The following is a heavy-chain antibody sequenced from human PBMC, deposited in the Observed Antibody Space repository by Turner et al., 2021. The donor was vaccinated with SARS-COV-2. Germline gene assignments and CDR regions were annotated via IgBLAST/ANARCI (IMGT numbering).Heavy chain of an antibody. Sequence: QVQLQESGPGLVWPSGTLSLTCTVSGGSISSKSWSWIRQSPGRGLEWIGYFYKIGSIDYNPTLRSRVTISVDTSKNQLSLNLISMTAADTAVYYCARHQGSTSGYDHGMNVWGQGTAVIVSS. CDR1: GGSISSKS. CDR2: FYKIGSI. J-gene: IGHJ6*02. D-gene: IGHD1-1*01. V-gene: IGHV4-59*08. CDR3: ARHQGSTSGYDHGMNV.